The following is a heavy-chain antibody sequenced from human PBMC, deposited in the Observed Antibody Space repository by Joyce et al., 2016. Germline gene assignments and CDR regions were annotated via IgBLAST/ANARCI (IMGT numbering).Heavy chain of an antibody. V-gene: IGHV4-59*02. J-gene: IGHJ4*02. Sequence: QVQLRESGPGLVRPSETLSLTCAVSGGSVSHYYWSWVRQSPRKGLEWIGYIFYDRATNYHPSLNSRATISVDTSKNSFSLKMISMTAADTAVYYCASLAPHEATFGMADFWGQGILVTVSS. D-gene: IGHD1-14*01. CDR1: GGSVSHYY. CDR3: ASLAPHEATFGMADF. CDR2: IFYDRAT.